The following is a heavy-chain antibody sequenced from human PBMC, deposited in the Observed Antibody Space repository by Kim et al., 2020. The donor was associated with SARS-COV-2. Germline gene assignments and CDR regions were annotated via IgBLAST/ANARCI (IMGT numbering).Heavy chain of an antibody. D-gene: IGHD4-17*01. CDR3: ARDQGSDGVDP. CDR2: T. Sequence: TNYSPSLKRRVTISVDTSKNQFSLKLSSVTAADTAVYYCARDQGSDGVDPWGQGILVTVSS. V-gene: IGHV4-59*01. J-gene: IGHJ5*02.